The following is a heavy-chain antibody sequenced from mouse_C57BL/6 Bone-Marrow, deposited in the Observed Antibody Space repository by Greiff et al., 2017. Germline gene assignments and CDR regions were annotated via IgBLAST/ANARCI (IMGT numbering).Heavy chain of an antibody. CDR3: AREGGVTTPDY. Sequence: DVKLVESGGGLVKPGGSLKLSCAASGFTFSSYAMSWVRQTPEKRLEWVATISDGGSYTYYPDNVKGRFTISRDNAKNNLYLQMSHLKSEDTAMYYCAREGGVTTPDYWGQGTTLTVSS. D-gene: IGHD2-2*01. CDR1: GFTFSSYA. V-gene: IGHV5-4*01. J-gene: IGHJ2*01. CDR2: ISDGGSYT.